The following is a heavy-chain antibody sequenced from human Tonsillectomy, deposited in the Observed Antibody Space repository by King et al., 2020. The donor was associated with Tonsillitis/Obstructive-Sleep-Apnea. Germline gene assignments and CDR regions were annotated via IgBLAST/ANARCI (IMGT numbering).Heavy chain of an antibody. V-gene: IGHV4-59*01. CDR2: IYYSGST. Sequence: QLQESGPGLVKPSETLSLTCTVSGGSISSYYWSWIRQPPGKGLEWIGYIYYSGSTNYNPSLKSRVTISVDTSKNKFSLKLSSVTAAETAVYYCARDRNYDSSGYYYAFDIWGQGTMVTVSS. CDR1: GGSISSYY. D-gene: IGHD3-22*01. CDR3: ARDRNYDSSGYYYAFDI. J-gene: IGHJ3*02.